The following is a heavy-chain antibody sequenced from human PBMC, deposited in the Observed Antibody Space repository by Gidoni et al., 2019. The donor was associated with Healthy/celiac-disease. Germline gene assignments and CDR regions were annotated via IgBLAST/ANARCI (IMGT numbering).Heavy chain of an antibody. Sequence: EVQLLESGGGLVQPGGSLRFSCAASGFPFSCSAMSWVRQAPGKGLEWVSAISGSGGSTYYADSVEGRFTISRDNSKNTLYLKMNSLRAEDTAVYYGAKGMYCSSTSCHDAFDIWGQGTMVTVSS. CDR2: ISGSGGST. CDR1: GFPFSCSA. V-gene: IGHV3-23*01. CDR3: AKGMYCSSTSCHDAFDI. D-gene: IGHD2-2*01. J-gene: IGHJ3*02.